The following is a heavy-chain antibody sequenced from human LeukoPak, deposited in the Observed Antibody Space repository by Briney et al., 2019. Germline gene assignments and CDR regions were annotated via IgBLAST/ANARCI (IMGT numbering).Heavy chain of an antibody. V-gene: IGHV3-23*01. J-gene: IGHJ4*02. D-gene: IGHD2-15*01. CDR1: GFTFSSSA. CDR3: AKQLGYCSDGSCYFPY. Sequence: GGSLRLSCAASGFTFSSSAMSWVRQAPGKGLEWVSAISNNGGYTYYADSVQGRFTISRDNSKSMLCLQMNSLRAEDTAVYYCAKQLGYCSDGSCYFPYWGQGTLVTVSS. CDR2: ISNNGGYT.